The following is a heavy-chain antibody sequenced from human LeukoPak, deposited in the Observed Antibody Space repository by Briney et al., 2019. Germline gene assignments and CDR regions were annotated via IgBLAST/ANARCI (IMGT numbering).Heavy chain of an antibody. V-gene: IGHV3-23*01. Sequence: GSLRLSCAASGFSFSSYAMSWVRPAPGKGLEWVSAISGSGGRTYYADSVKGRFTISRDNSKNTLYLQRNSLRAEDTAVYYCAAHPRGYCSSTSCELDYWGQGTLVTVSS. CDR3: AAHPRGYCSSTSCELDY. J-gene: IGHJ4*02. CDR1: GFSFSSYA. D-gene: IGHD2-2*01. CDR2: ISGSGGRT.